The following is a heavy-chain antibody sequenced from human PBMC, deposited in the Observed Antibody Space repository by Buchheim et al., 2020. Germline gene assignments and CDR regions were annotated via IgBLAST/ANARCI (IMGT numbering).Heavy chain of an antibody. Sequence: EVQLLESGGGLVQPGGSLRLSCAASGFTISSYAMRWVRQAPGKGLEWVSTIGSGGNKYYADSVKGRFTISGDNSKNPLSGQMHSLRAEDTAVYYCAKGGPSSLYYFDYWGQGTL. J-gene: IGHJ4*02. CDR2: IGSGGNK. CDR3: AKGGPSSLYYFDY. CDR1: GFTISSYA. V-gene: IGHV3-23*01. D-gene: IGHD5-12*01.